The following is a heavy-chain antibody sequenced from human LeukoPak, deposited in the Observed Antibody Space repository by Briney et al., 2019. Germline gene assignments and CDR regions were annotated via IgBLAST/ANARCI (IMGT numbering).Heavy chain of an antibody. CDR1: GFTVTSNY. Sequence: PGGSLRLSCAASGFTVTSNYMSWVRQAPGKGLDWVSVIYSGGNTYYADSVRGRFTISRDISKNTLYLQMNSLRAEDTAVYYCAREWGDWGQGTLVTVSS. J-gene: IGHJ4*02. V-gene: IGHV3-66*01. CDR2: IYSGGNT. D-gene: IGHD3-16*01. CDR3: AREWGD.